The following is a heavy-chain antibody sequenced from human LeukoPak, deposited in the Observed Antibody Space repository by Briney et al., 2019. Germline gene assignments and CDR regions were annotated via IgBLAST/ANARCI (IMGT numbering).Heavy chain of an antibody. Sequence: QAGGSLRLSCAGSGFTVRNTYMTWVRQAPGKGPEWVSVIYSGGNTYYADSVKGRFITSRDNSKNTVFLQMNSLRAEDTAVYFCARGGSVGSYYYFDYWGQGTLVTVSS. J-gene: IGHJ4*02. CDR1: GFTVRNTY. D-gene: IGHD1-26*01. V-gene: IGHV3-53*01. CDR3: ARGGSVGSYYYFDY. CDR2: IYSGGNT.